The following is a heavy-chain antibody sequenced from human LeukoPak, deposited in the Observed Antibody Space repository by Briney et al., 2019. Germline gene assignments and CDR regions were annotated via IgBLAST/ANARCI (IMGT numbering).Heavy chain of an antibody. Sequence: GGSLRLSCAVSGFSVNDNYVSSVRQAPGKGLQWVSVMFPDGRTYYADSVKGRFTISRDLARNTLLLQMHSLRADDTAVHYCARTNPVYGDYDYWGQGTLVTVSS. D-gene: IGHD4-17*01. CDR1: GFSVNDNY. CDR3: ARTNPVYGDYDY. V-gene: IGHV3-53*01. J-gene: IGHJ4*02. CDR2: MFPDGRT.